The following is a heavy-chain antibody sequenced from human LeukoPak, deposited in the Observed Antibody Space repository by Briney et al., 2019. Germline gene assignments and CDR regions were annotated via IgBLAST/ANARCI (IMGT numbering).Heavy chain of an antibody. V-gene: IGHV4-34*01. CDR2: INHSGST. CDR1: GGSFSDYY. D-gene: IGHD2-21*02. CDR3: AAPSSYCGDDCLDY. Sequence: PSETLSLTCGVYGGSFSDYYWSWIPQPPGKGLEWIGEINHSGSTDYNPSLKSRVTISLDTSMTQFSLNLSSVTAADTAVYYCAAPSSYCGDDCLDYWGQGTLVTVSS. J-gene: IGHJ4*02.